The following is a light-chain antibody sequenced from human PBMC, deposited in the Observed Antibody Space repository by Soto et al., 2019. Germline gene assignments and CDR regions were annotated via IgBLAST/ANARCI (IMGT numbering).Light chain of an antibody. CDR1: SSDVVSYNR. CDR2: EVN. J-gene: IGLJ1*01. Sequence: QSVLTQHPSVSGSPGQSVTISCTGTSSDVVSYNRVSWYQQTPGTAPKLMIYEVNNRPSGVPDRFSGSKSGNTASLTISGLQAEDEADYYCSSYRSSSTYVFGTGTKVTVL. CDR3: SSYRSSSTYV. V-gene: IGLV2-18*02.